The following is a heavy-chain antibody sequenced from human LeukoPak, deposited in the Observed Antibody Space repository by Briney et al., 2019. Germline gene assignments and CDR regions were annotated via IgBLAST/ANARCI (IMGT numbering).Heavy chain of an antibody. CDR3: ARLEGPGAEADY. J-gene: IGHJ4*02. Sequence: SETLSLPCTVSGASISQDYHFGSWIRQPPDRGLEFIGYIFHSGSTYYNASLRSRVTISIDTSKSQFSLSLSSVTAADTAVYYCARLEGPGAEADYWGQGALVTVSS. CDR2: IFHSGST. CDR1: GASISQDYHF. D-gene: IGHD4/OR15-4a*01. V-gene: IGHV4-30-4*01.